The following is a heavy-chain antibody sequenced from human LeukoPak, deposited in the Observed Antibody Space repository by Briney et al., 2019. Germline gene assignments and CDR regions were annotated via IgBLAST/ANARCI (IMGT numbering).Heavy chain of an antibody. V-gene: IGHV1-2*06. CDR2: INPNSGDT. Sequence: ASVKVCCKASGYIFTGYFIHWVRRAPGQGLEWMGRINPNSGDTYYPQTFQGRVTMTRDTSINTAYMELGRLRSDDTAVYYCARDLSSTSNWELDYWGQGALVTVSS. CDR3: ARDLSSTSNWELDY. J-gene: IGHJ4*02. CDR1: GYIFTGYF. D-gene: IGHD7-27*01.